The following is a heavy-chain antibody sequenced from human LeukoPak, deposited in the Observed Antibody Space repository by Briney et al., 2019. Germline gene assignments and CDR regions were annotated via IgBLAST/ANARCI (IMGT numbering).Heavy chain of an antibody. CDR2: INHSGST. V-gene: IGHV4-34*01. Sequence: SETLSLTCTVSGGSISSYYWSWIRQPPGKGLEWIGEINHSGSTNYNPSLKSRVTTSVDTSKNQFSLKLSSVTAADTAVYYCARADARTGLFDYWGQGTLVTVSS. J-gene: IGHJ4*02. CDR3: ARADARTGLFDY. CDR1: GGSISSYY.